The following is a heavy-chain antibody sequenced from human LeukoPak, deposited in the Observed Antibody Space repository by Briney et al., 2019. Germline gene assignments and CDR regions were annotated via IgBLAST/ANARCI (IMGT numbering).Heavy chain of an antibody. V-gene: IGHV3-23*01. CDR3: AKADYSSTWYYFDF. Sequence: GGSLRLSCAASGFXFSNSPIHWVRQAPGKGREWLSIFSGSGGSTYYADSVKGRFTISRDNSKNTLYLQMNSLRAEDAAVYYCAKADYSSTWYYFDFWGQGTLVTVSP. CDR2: FSGSGGST. CDR1: GFXFSNSP. J-gene: IGHJ4*02. D-gene: IGHD6-13*01.